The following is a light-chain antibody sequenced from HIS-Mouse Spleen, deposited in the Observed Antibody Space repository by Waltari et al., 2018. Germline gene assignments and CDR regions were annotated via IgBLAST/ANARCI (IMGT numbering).Light chain of an antibody. Sequence: SYVLTQPPSVSVAPGTTARITCGGNNIGSTSEHWYQQKPGQAPVLVVYDDSDRPSGIPERFSGSNSGYTATLTISRVEAGDEADYYCQVWDSSSDHVVFGGGTKLTVL. CDR1: NIGSTS. V-gene: IGLV3-21*03. CDR3: QVWDSSSDHVV. CDR2: DDS. J-gene: IGLJ2*01.